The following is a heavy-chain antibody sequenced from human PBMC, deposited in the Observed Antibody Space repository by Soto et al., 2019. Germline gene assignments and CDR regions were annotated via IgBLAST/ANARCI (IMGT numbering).Heavy chain of an antibody. CDR2: IWYDGSNK. D-gene: IGHD5-12*01. CDR1: GFTFSSYG. CDR3: AREAGNIVAGRDAFDI. Sequence: QVQLVESGGGVVQPGRSLRLSCAASGFTFSSYGMHWVRQAPGKGLEWVAVIWYDGSNKYYADSVKGRFTISRDNSKNTLYLQMNSLRAEDTAVYYCAREAGNIVAGRDAFDIWGQGTMVTVSS. J-gene: IGHJ3*02. V-gene: IGHV3-33*01.